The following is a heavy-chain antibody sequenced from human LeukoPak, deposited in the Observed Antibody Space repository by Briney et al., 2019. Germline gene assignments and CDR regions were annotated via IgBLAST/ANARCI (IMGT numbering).Heavy chain of an antibody. CDR1: GFTFSSYG. J-gene: IGHJ6*03. CDR3: ARGQGYYYCMDV. CDR2: IWYDGSNK. V-gene: IGHV3-33*01. Sequence: GGSLRLSCAASGFTFSSYGMHWVRQAPGKGLEWVAVIWYDGSNKYYADSVKGRFTISRDNSKNTLYLQMNSLRAEDTAVYYCARGQGYYYCMDVWGKGTTVTVSS.